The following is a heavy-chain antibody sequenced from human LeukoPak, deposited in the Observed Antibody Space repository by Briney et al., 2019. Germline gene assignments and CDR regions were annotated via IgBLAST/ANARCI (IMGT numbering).Heavy chain of an antibody. CDR2: INHSGST. D-gene: IGHD3-3*01. CDR1: GGSFSGYY. Sequence: PSETLSLTCAVYGGSFSGYYWSWIRQPPGKGLEWIGIINHSGSTNYNPSLKSRVTISVDTSKNQFSLKLSSVTAADTAVYYCARGFRITIFGVVINYYYMDVWGKGTTVTVSS. V-gene: IGHV4-34*01. J-gene: IGHJ6*03. CDR3: ARGFRITIFGVVINYYYMDV.